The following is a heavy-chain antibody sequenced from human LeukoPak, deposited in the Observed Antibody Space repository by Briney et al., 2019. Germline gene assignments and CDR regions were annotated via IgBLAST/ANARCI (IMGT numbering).Heavy chain of an antibody. J-gene: IGHJ4*02. CDR1: GYTFTNYD. D-gene: IGHD1-1*01. V-gene: IGHV1-8*01. Sequence: ASVKVSCKASGYTFTNYDINWVRQASGQGLEWLGWISPYSGTTGSAQKFQGRVTMTRNSSISTAYLETSRLTSEDTAVYYCARALDTTVLLGAYWGQGTPATVSS. CDR2: ISPYSGTT. CDR3: ARALDTTVLLGAY.